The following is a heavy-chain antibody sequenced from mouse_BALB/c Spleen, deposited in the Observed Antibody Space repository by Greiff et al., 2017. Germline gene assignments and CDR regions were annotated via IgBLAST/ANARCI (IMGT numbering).Heavy chain of an antibody. J-gene: IGHJ4*01. Sequence: EVMLVESGGGLVKPGGSLKLSCAASGFTFSDYYMYWVRQTPEKRLEWVATISDGGSYTYYPDSVKGRFTISRDNAKNNLYLQMSSLKSEDTAMYYCARSYGYDGGRAMDYWGQGTSVTVSS. CDR3: ARSYGYDGGRAMDY. D-gene: IGHD2-2*01. CDR1: GFTFSDYY. V-gene: IGHV5-4*02. CDR2: ISDGGSYT.